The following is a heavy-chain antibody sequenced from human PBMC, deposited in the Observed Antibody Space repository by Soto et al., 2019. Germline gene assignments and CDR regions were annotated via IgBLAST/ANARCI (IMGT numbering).Heavy chain of an antibody. CDR1: GFTVSSYA. J-gene: IGHJ4*02. Sequence: EVQLLESGGGLVQRGGSLRLSCAASGFTVSSYAMSWVRQAPGKGLEWVSSISGSDGSTYYADSVKGRFTISRDNSKNTLYLQMNSLRAEDTAIYYCAKGRVVSATYANHDYWGQGTLVTVSS. V-gene: IGHV3-23*01. CDR3: AKGRVVSATYANHDY. CDR2: ISGSDGST. D-gene: IGHD2-15*01.